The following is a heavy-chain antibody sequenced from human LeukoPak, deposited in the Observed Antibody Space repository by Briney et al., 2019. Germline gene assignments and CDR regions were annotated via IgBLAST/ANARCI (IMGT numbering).Heavy chain of an antibody. Sequence: GGSLRLSCAASGFTFSSYSMNWVRQAPGTGLEWVSSISSSSSYIYYADSVKGRFTISRDDSKNTLYLQMNSLRAEDTAVYYCTRRRGNQQPIDYWGQGTLVTVSS. D-gene: IGHD2-2*01. J-gene: IGHJ4*02. CDR3: TRRRGNQQPIDY. CDR1: GFTFSSYS. CDR2: ISSSSSYI. V-gene: IGHV3-21*04.